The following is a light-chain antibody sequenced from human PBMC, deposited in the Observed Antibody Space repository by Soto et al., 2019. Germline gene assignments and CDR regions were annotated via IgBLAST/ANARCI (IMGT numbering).Light chain of an antibody. CDR2: AAS. CDR3: QHYADSPPVFT. V-gene: IGKV3-20*01. Sequence: DIVLTQSPGTLSLSPGDRATLSCRTSRFVSNYYVAWYQQRPGQAPRLLIHAASSRATDIPDRFSGSGSGTDFTLTISRLEPEDFAVYYCQHYADSPPVFTFGPGTKVEI. J-gene: IGKJ3*01. CDR1: RFVSNYY.